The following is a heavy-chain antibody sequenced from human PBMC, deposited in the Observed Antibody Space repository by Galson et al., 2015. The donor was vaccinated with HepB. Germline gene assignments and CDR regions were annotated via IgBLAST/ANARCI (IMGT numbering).Heavy chain of an antibody. CDR1: GFTFSSYR. CDR2: IKQDGSEK. Sequence: SLRLSCAASGFTFSSYRMSWVRQAPGKGLEWVANIKQDGSEKYYVDSVKGRFTISRDNAKNSLYLQMNSLRAEDTAVYYCARDLLTYYYGSGSYFVSGPLDYWGQGTLVTVSS. V-gene: IGHV3-7*03. CDR3: ARDLLTYYYGSGSYFVSGPLDY. D-gene: IGHD3-10*01. J-gene: IGHJ4*02.